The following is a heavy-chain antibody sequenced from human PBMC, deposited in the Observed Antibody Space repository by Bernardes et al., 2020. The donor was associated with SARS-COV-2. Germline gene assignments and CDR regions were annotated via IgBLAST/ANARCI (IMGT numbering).Heavy chain of an antibody. V-gene: IGHV4-31*03. J-gene: IGHJ6*02. Sequence: SETLSLTCTVSGGSISSGGYYWSWIRQHPGKGLEWIGYIYYSGSTYYNPSLKSRVTISVDTSKNQFSLKLSSVTAADTAVYYCARTGVLRYFDWSYYYYGMDVWGQGTTVTVSS. CDR1: GGSISSGGYY. D-gene: IGHD3-9*01. CDR3: ARTGVLRYFDWSYYYYGMDV. CDR2: IYYSGST.